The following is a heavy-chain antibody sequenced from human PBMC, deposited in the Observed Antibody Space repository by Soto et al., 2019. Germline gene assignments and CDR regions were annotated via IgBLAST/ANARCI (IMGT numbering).Heavy chain of an antibody. CDR1: GYTFTSYD. CDR3: ARDLKHRGWHRSLWAAFDI. Sequence: ASVKVSCKASGYTFTSYDINWVRQATGQGLEWMGWMNPNSGNTGYAQKFQGRVTMTRNTSISTAYMELSSLRSEDTAVYYCARDLKHRGWHRSLWAAFDIWGQGTMVTVSS. J-gene: IGHJ3*02. CDR2: MNPNSGNT. D-gene: IGHD3-3*01. V-gene: IGHV1-8*01.